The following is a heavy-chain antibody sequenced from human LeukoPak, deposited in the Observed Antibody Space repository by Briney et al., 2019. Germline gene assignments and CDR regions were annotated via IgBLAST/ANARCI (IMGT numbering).Heavy chain of an antibody. CDR1: GFSFETYW. J-gene: IGHJ4*02. D-gene: IGHD6-19*01. CDR3: ARTSSGPWLPPEGFDY. V-gene: IGHV3-23*01. Sequence: PGGSLRLSCAASGFSFETYWMTWVRQAPGKGLQWVSIINGRGVSSYYADSVKGRFTISRDNSKNTLSLQMNSLRVEDTAVYYCARTSSGPWLPPEGFDYWGQGILVTVSS. CDR2: INGRGVSS.